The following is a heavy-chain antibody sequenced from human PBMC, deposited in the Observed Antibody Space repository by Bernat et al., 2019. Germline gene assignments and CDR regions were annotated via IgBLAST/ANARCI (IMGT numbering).Heavy chain of an antibody. CDR1: GFTFSSYS. Sequence: EVQLVESGGGLVQPGGSLRLSCAASGFTFSSYSMNWVRQAPGKGLEWVSYISSSSTIYYADSVKGRFTISRDNAKNSLYLQMNSLRAEDTAVYYCARRDCSSTSCYSNYYGMDVWGQGTTVTVSS. J-gene: IGHJ6*02. CDR3: ARRDCSSTSCYSNYYGMDV. CDR2: ISSSSTI. D-gene: IGHD2-2*01. V-gene: IGHV3-48*01.